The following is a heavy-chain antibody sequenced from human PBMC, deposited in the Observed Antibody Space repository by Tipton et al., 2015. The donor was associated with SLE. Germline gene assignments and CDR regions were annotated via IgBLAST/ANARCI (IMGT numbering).Heavy chain of an antibody. CDR3: ASGSPPI. V-gene: IGHV4-59*05. Sequence: LRLSCAASGFTVSSNYMSWVRQAPGKGLEWIGSIYYSGSTYYNPSLKSRVTISVDTSKNQFSLKLSSVTAADTAVYYCASGSPPIWGQGTMVTVSS. D-gene: IGHD6-25*01. CDR2: IYYSGST. J-gene: IGHJ3*02. CDR1: GFTVSSNY.